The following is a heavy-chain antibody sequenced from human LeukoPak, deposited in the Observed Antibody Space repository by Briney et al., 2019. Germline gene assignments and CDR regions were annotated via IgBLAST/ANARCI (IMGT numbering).Heavy chain of an antibody. CDR1: GFTFSSYA. CDR3: ARGKILVEAVSDWAYGDYGDRAFDI. Sequence: GGSLRLSCAASGFTFSSYAMSWVRQAPGKGLEWVSYISSSSSIIYYADSVKGRFTISRDNAKNSLYLQMNSLRAEDTAVYYCARGKILVEAVSDWAYGDYGDRAFDIWGQGTMVTVSS. J-gene: IGHJ3*02. V-gene: IGHV3-48*01. D-gene: IGHD4-17*01. CDR2: ISSSSSII.